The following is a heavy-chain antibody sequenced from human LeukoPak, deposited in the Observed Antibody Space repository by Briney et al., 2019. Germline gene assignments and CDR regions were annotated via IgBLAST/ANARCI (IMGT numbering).Heavy chain of an antibody. Sequence: GGSLRLSCAAAGFTFDNYAMNWVRQAPGKGLEWVSSISGSGIRKYYADSVKGRFTISRENSDNTLYLLMHSLRTEDTAVYYCAKDGGGWFTSGWYYFDSWGQGSLVTVSS. CDR2: ISGSGIRK. V-gene: IGHV3-23*01. CDR3: AKDGGGWFTSGWYYFDS. CDR1: GFTFDNYA. J-gene: IGHJ4*02. D-gene: IGHD6-19*01.